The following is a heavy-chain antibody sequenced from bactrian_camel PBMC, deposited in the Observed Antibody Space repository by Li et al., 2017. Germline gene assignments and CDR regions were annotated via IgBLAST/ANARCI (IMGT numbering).Heavy chain of an antibody. J-gene: IGHJ6*01. CDR2: IHSDGRI. V-gene: IGHV3S53*01. CDR1: GDTYSNSW. Sequence: HVQLVESGGGLVQPGGSLRLSCAASGDTYSNSWMVWSRTAPGKEREELAGIHSDGRITYADSAKDRFTISRDNVNKNTLYLQMNDLKPEDSATYYCAAENWGFCSGADHLGYRGQGTQVTVS. CDR3: AAENWGFCSGADHLGY. D-gene: IGHD2*01.